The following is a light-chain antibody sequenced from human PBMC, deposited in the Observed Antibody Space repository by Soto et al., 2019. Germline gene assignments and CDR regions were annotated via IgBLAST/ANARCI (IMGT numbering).Light chain of an antibody. V-gene: IGKV1-39*01. J-gene: IGKJ1*01. CDR1: QGISTY. CDR3: QQSYSTTWT. CDR2: AAS. Sequence: DIQMTQSPSSLSESAGDRVTTTCRASQGISTYLSWYQQKPGNAPKLLIYAASSLQSGVPSRFSGSGSETDFTLTISSLQPEDFATYSCQQSYSTTWTFGQGTKVDI.